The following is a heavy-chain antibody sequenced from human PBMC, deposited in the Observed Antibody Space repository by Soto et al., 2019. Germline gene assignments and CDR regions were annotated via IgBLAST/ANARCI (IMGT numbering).Heavy chain of an antibody. J-gene: IGHJ4*02. V-gene: IGHV4-59*11. CDR3: ARDRYYDSSGYYYFDY. CDR1: GGSISSHD. Sequence: ETLSLTCPVSGGSISSHDWSWIRQPPGKGLEWIGYIYYSGSTNYNPSLKSRVTISVDTSKNQFSLKLSSVTAADTAVYYCARDRYYDSSGYYYFDYWGQGTLVTVSS. CDR2: IYYSGST. D-gene: IGHD3-22*01.